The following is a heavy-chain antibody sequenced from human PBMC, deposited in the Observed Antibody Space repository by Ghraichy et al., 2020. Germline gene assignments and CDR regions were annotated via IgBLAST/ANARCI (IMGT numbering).Heavy chain of an antibody. Sequence: ASVKVSCKASGYTFTTYGISWVRQAPGQGLEWMGWISAYNGNTNYAQILQGRVTMTTDTSTSTAYMELRSLGSDDTAVYYCAGDAAVSAPFDYWGQGTLVTVSS. CDR3: AGDAAVSAPFDY. D-gene: IGHD6-19*01. CDR2: ISAYNGNT. J-gene: IGHJ4*02. CDR1: GYTFTTYG. V-gene: IGHV1-18*01.